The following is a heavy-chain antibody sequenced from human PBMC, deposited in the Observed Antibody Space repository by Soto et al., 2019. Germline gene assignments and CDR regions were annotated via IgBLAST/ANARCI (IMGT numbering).Heavy chain of an antibody. CDR2: MIPILRIA. CDR1: GGTFSSYT. J-gene: IGHJ6*02. V-gene: IGHV1-69*02. D-gene: IGHD6-13*01. CDR3: ARAYSISWYYYCYGMDV. Sequence: AAKVSCRASGGTFSSYTMSWVREAPGEGLEWMGRMIPILRIAKYSQKFQGRVTITADKSTSTAYMELSSLMSEDTAVYYCARAYSISWYYYCYGMDVWG.